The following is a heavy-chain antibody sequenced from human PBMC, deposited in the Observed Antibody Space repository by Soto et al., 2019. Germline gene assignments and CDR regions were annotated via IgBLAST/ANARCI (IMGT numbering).Heavy chain of an antibody. V-gene: IGHV3-11*06. CDR1: GFTFSDYY. J-gene: IGHJ4*02. D-gene: IGHD3-22*01. Sequence: QVQLVESGGGLVKPGGSLRLSCAASGFTFSDYYMSWIRQAPGKGLEWVSYISSSSSYTNYADSVKGRFTISRDNAKNSLYLQMNGLRAEDTAVYYCATPLDYYDSSGYWSDWGQGTLVTVSS. CDR3: ATPLDYYDSSGYWSD. CDR2: ISSSSSYT.